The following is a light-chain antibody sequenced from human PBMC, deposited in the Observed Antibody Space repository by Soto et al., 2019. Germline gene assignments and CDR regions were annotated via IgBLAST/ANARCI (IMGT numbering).Light chain of an antibody. Sequence: EIVLTQSPGTLSLSPGDSATLSCRASQSVSSRYLAWYQQKRGQAPRLLFYGASTRATGIPDRFSGSGSGTDFTLTISRLEPEDFAVYYCQQYDSSPPRYTFGQGTKLEIK. CDR1: QSVSSRY. CDR3: QQYDSSPPRYT. V-gene: IGKV3-20*01. CDR2: GAS. J-gene: IGKJ2*01.